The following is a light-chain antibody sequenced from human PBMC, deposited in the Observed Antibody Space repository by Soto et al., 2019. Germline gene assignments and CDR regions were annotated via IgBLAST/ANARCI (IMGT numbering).Light chain of an antibody. V-gene: IGLV2-11*01. Sequence: QSVLTQPRSVSGSPGQSVTISCTGTSSDVGGYNYVSWYQQHPGKAPKLMIYDVSKRPSGVPGRFSGSKSGNTASLTISGLQAEDEADYYCCSFAGTGTQYVFGTGTKVTVL. CDR3: CSFAGTGTQYV. J-gene: IGLJ1*01. CDR1: SSDVGGYNY. CDR2: DVS.